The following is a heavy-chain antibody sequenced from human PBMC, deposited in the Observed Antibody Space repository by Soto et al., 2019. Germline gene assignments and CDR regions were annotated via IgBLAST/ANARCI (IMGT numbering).Heavy chain of an antibody. CDR1: GYSFTSYW. D-gene: IGHD3-10*01. J-gene: IGHJ6*02. CDR3: ARRYYYGSGSYYNPYYYGMDV. CDR2: IYPGDSDT. V-gene: IGHV5-51*01. Sequence: LGESLKISCKGSGYSFTSYWIGWVRQMPGKGLEWMGIIYPGDSDTRYSPSFQGQVTISADKSISTAYLQWSSLKASDTAMYYCARRYYYGSGSYYNPYYYGMDVWGQGTTVTVPS.